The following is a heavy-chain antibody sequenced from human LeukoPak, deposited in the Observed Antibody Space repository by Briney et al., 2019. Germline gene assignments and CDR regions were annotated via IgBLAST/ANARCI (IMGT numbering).Heavy chain of an antibody. CDR1: SGSISNYY. CDR3: ASVRRGFGESSKYYAYYYMGV. V-gene: IGHV4-59*04. CDR2: IYYSGST. Sequence: SETLSLTCTVFSGSISNYYWSWIRQPPGKGLEWIGNIYYSGSTYYNPSLKSRVTISLDTSKNQFSLKLSSVTAADTAVYYCASVRRGFGESSKYYAYYYMGVWGKGTTVTISS. J-gene: IGHJ6*03. D-gene: IGHD3-10*01.